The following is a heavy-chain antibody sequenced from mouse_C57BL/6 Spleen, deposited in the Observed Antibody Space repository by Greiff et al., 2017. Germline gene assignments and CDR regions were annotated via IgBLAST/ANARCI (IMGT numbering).Heavy chain of an antibody. CDR1: GFTFSDYG. CDR2: ISSGSSTI. D-gene: IGHD1-1*01. V-gene: IGHV5-17*01. J-gene: IGHJ2*01. CDR3: ARRLYYGSSYGFDY. Sequence: EVMLVESGGGLVKPGGSLKLSCAASGFTFSDYGMHWVRQAPEKGLEWVAYISSGSSTIYYADTVKGRFTISRDNAKNTLFLQMTSLRSEDTAMYYCARRLYYGSSYGFDYWGQGTTLTVSS.